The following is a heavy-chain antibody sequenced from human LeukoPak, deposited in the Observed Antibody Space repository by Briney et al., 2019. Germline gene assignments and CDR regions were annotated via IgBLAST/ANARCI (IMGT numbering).Heavy chain of an antibody. CDR2: INTDRTT. CDR1: GFTFRTTW. Sequence: GGSLRLSCAASGFTFRTTWMHWVRQAPGKGLVWVSRINTDRTTTYADSVQGRFTIFRDNTKNTLYLRMDSLRVEDTAVYYCGRDRNYSIDYWGQGTLVTVSS. V-gene: IGHV3-74*01. CDR3: GRDRNYSIDY. D-gene: IGHD2-15*01. J-gene: IGHJ4*02.